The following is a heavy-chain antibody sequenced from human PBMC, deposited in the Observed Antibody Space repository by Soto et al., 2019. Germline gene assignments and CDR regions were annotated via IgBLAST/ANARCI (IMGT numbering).Heavy chain of an antibody. V-gene: IGHV6-1*01. D-gene: IGHD2-2*02. CDR1: GDSV. J-gene: IGHJ4*02. Sequence: SQTLSLTFAISGDSVWIRQSPSRGLEWLGRTYYRSKWYNDYAVSVKSRITINPDTSKNQFSLQLNSVTPEDTAVYYCARDGRVPAAIGFDYWGQGTLVTVSS. CDR3: ARDGRVPAAIGFDY. CDR2: TYYRSKWYN.